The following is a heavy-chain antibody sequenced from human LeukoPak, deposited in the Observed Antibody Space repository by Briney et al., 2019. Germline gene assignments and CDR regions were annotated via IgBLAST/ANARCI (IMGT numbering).Heavy chain of an antibody. CDR1: GGSISSSSYY. D-gene: IGHD4-23*01. CDR3: ARDLYGGTFDY. J-gene: IGHJ4*02. Sequence: SETLSLTCTVSGGSISSSSYYWGWIRQPPGKGLEWIGSIYYSGSTYYNPSLKSRVTISVDTSKNQFSLKLSSVTAADTAVYYCARDLYGGTFDYWGQGSLVTVSS. V-gene: IGHV4-39*02. CDR2: IYYSGST.